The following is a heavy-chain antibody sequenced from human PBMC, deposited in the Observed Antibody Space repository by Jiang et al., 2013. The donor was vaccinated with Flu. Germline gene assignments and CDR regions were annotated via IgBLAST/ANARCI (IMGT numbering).Heavy chain of an antibody. V-gene: IGHV6-1*01. CDR3: ARGRGSYDPLDV. CDR2: TYYRSKWYS. J-gene: IGHJ6*02. Sequence: SQTLSLTCAISGDSVSSNSAAWTWIRQSPSRGLEWLGRTYYRSKWYSDYAVSVKSRITINPDTSKNQFSLQLTSVTPEDTAVYYCARGRGSYDPLDVWGQGTTVTVSS. CDR1: GDSVSSNSAA. D-gene: IGHD1-26*01.